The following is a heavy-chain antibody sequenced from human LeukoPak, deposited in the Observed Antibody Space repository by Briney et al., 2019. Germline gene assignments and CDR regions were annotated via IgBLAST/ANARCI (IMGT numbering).Heavy chain of an antibody. J-gene: IGHJ4*02. V-gene: IGHV5-51*01. CDR2: IYPGDFNT. D-gene: IGHD1-26*01. Sequence: ESLKISCKGSGYSFSNYWIGWVRQMPGKGLEWMGIIYPGDFNTRYSPSFQGQVTISADKSISTAYLQWSSLKASDTAMYYCARRDLSGSVDYWGQGTLVTVSS. CDR3: ARRDLSGSVDY. CDR1: GYSFSNYW.